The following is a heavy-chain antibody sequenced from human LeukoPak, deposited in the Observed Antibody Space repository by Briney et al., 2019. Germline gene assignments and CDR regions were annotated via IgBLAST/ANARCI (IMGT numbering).Heavy chain of an antibody. V-gene: IGHV3-48*01. J-gene: IGHJ6*02. D-gene: IGHD6-19*01. CDR2: ISSSSSTI. Sequence: GGSLRLSCAASGFTFSSYSMNWVRQAPGKGLEWVSYISSSSSTIYYADSVKGRFTISRDNAKNSLYLQMNSLRAKDTAVYYCARENVAGTDFYYGMDVWGQGTTVTVSS. CDR3: ARENVAGTDFYYGMDV. CDR1: GFTFSSYS.